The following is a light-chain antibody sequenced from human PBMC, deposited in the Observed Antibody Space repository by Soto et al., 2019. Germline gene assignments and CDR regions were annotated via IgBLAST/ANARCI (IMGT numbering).Light chain of an antibody. CDR3: SSYTNINTRACV. CDR1: SSDVGGYNY. Sequence: QSALTQPASVSGSPGQSITISCTGSSSDVGGYNYVSWYQQYPGKAPQVLIYEVSNRPSGISNRFSGSKSGNTASLTISGLQAEDEAEYYCSSYTNINTRACVFGTGTKLTVL. J-gene: IGLJ1*01. CDR2: EVS. V-gene: IGLV2-14*01.